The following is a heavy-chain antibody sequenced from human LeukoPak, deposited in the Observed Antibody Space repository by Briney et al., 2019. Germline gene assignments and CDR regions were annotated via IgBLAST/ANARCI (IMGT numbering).Heavy chain of an antibody. D-gene: IGHD3-10*01. CDR3: VRGGIRGSGSYYTGYY. CDR1: GFTFSSYA. Sequence: GGSLRLSCAASGFTFSSYAMSWVRQVPGKGLEWVSSVSGSGATTYYADSVQGLFTISRDNSKNTVYLQMDSLRAEDTAVYFCVRGGIRGSGSYYTGYYWGQGTLVTVSP. CDR2: VSGSGATT. V-gene: IGHV3-23*01. J-gene: IGHJ4*02.